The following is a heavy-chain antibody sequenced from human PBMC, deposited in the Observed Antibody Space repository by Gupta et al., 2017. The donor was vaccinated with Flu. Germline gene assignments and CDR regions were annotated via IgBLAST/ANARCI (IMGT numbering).Heavy chain of an antibody. V-gene: IGHV3-13*04. Sequence: EVQLVESGGGLVQPGGSLRLSCAASGFTFSSYDLHWVRQATGKGLEWVSAIGTAGDTYYPGSVKGRFTISRENAKNSLYLQMNSLRAGDTAVYYCARKKGSGSPLYGMDVWGQGTTVTVSS. J-gene: IGHJ6*02. D-gene: IGHD1-26*01. CDR2: IGTAGDT. CDR1: GFTFSSYD. CDR3: ARKKGSGSPLYGMDV.